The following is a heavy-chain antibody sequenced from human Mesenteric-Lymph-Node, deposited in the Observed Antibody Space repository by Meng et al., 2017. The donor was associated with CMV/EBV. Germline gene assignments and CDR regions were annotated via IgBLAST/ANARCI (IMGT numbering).Heavy chain of an antibody. CDR2: IFSGGIT. D-gene: IGHD6-19*01. J-gene: IGHJ4*02. CDR1: GFTFSNAW. Sequence: GSLRLSCAASGFTFSNAWMSWVRQPPGKGLEWIGYIFSGGITNYNPSLKSRVTISMDTSKNQFSLRLNSVTAADTAVYYCARNPPYYSSGFGHWGQGALVTVSS. CDR3: ARNPPYYSSGFGH. V-gene: IGHV4-59*01.